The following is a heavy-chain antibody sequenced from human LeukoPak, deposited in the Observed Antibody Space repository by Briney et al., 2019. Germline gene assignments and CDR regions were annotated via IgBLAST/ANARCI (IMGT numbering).Heavy chain of an antibody. D-gene: IGHD3-10*01. Sequence: GRSLRLSCAASGFTFSSYGMHWVRQAPGKGLEGVAVIWYDGSNKYYADSVKGRFTISRDNSKNTLYLQMNSLRAEDTAVYYCARDWARRGYFDYWGQGTLVTVSS. CDR2: IWYDGSNK. CDR1: GFTFSSYG. V-gene: IGHV3-33*01. J-gene: IGHJ4*02. CDR3: ARDWARRGYFDY.